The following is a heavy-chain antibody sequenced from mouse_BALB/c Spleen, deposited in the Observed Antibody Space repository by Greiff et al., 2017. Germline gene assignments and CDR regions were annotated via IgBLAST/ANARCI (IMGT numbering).Heavy chain of an antibody. CDR1: GFTFSSYG. J-gene: IGHJ2*01. D-gene: IGHD2-4*01. CDR2: ISSGGSYT. Sequence: EVKLQESGGDLVKPGGSLKLSCAASGFTFSSYGMSWVRQTPDKRLEWVATISSGGSYTYYPDSVKGRFTISRDNAKNTLYLQMSSLKSEDTAMYYCAREVYDYLYYFDYWGQGTTLTVSS. CDR3: AREVYDYLYYFDY. V-gene: IGHV5-6*01.